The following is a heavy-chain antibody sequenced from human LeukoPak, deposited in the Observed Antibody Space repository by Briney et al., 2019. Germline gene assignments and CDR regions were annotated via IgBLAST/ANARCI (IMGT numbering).Heavy chain of an antibody. D-gene: IGHD3-22*01. CDR3: ARVTGYYDSSGYIDY. V-gene: IGHV3-21*01. J-gene: IGHJ4*02. Sequence: GGSLRLSCAASGFTFSSYSMNWVRQAPGKGLEWVSSISSSSSYIYYADSVKGRFTISRDNAKNPLYLQMNSLRAEDTAVYYCARVTGYYDSSGYIDYWGQGTLVTVSS. CDR1: GFTFSSYS. CDR2: ISSSSSYI.